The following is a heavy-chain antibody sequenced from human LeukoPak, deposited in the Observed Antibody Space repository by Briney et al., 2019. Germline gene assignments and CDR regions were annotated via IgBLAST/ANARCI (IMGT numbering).Heavy chain of an antibody. CDR3: ARLMGTVTTYDY. D-gene: IGHD1-7*01. V-gene: IGHV3-7*01. Sequence: PGGSLRLACAASGFTFSNHWMSWVRQAPGKGLEWVASITPDGSGDHYMDSVKGPFTVSRDNAENSLYLQMNSLGAEDAAIYYCARLMGTVTTYDYWGQGTLVTVSS. CDR2: ITPDGSGD. CDR1: GFTFSNHW. J-gene: IGHJ4*02.